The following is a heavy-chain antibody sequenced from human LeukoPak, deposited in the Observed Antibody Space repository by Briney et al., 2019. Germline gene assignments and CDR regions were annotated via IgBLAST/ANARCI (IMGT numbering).Heavy chain of an antibody. J-gene: IGHJ4*02. CDR3: ARDLHDSSGYLPGH. Sequence: GASVKVSCKGSGYTFVGYHMHWMRQAPGQGLEWMGRINPNSGGTNYAQKFQGRVTMTRDTSISTAYMELSRLRSDDTAVYYCARDLHDSSGYLPGHWGQGTLVTVSS. D-gene: IGHD3-22*01. CDR2: INPNSGGT. CDR1: GYTFVGYH. V-gene: IGHV1-2*06.